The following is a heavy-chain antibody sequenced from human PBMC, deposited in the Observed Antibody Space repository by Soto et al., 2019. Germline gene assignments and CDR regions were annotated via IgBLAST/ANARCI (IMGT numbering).Heavy chain of an antibody. CDR2: ISSSGSTI. Sequence: GGSLRLSCAASGFTFSSYEMNWVRQAPGKGLEWVSYISSSGSTIYYADFVKGRFSISRDNAKNSLFLQMSSLRAEDTAVYYCARDPGYGGDPPLYYFDYWGQGTLVTVSS. CDR3: ARDPGYGGDPPLYYFDY. CDR1: GFTFSSYE. V-gene: IGHV3-48*03. J-gene: IGHJ4*02. D-gene: IGHD2-21*02.